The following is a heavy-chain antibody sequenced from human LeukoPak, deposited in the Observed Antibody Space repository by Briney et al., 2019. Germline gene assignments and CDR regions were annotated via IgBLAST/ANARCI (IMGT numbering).Heavy chain of an antibody. CDR3: ARGQLVWDYGGVSGYYYDMDV. CDR2: INPNSGGT. CDR1: GYTFTGYY. Sequence: ASVKVSCKASGYTFTGYYIHWVRQAPGQPLEWMGWINPNSGGTNYAQKFQGRVTMTRDTSTGTAYMELSRLRSDDAAVYYCARGQLVWDYGGVSGYYYDMDVWGKGTTVTVSS. D-gene: IGHD4-23*01. V-gene: IGHV1-2*02. J-gene: IGHJ6*03.